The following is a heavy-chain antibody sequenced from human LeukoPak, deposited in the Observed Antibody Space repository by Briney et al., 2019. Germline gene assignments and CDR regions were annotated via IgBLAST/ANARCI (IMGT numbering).Heavy chain of an antibody. CDR3: AKRSTVAGKVDY. D-gene: IGHD6-19*01. V-gene: IGHV3-23*01. Sequence: GGSLRLSCAASGFTFSSSAMSWVRQAPGKGLEWVSLISASGGNTYYADSVRGRFTISRDNSKNTLYLQMNSLRAEDTAVYYCAKRSTVAGKVDYWGQGTLVTVSS. CDR1: GFTFSSSA. CDR2: ISASGGNT. J-gene: IGHJ4*02.